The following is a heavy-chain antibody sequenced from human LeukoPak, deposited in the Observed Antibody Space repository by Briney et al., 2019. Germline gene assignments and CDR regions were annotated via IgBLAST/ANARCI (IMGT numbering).Heavy chain of an antibody. CDR3: ARGRENDYSNYYYYMDV. J-gene: IGHJ6*03. Sequence: GSSVKVSCKASGGTFSSYAISWVRQAPGQGLEWMGGIIPIFGTANYAQKFQGRVTITADESTSTAYMELSSLRSEDTAVYYCARGRENDYSNYYYYMDVWGKGTTVTVSS. D-gene: IGHD4-11*01. CDR2: IIPIFGTA. V-gene: IGHV1-69*01. CDR1: GGTFSSYA.